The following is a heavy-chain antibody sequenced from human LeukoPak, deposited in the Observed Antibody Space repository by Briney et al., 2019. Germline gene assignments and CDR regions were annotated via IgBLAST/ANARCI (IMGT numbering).Heavy chain of an antibody. CDR2: INPNSGGT. D-gene: IGHD4-11*01. CDR1: GYTFTSYY. J-gene: IGHJ5*02. CDR3: ARGLHRSSPFDP. V-gene: IGHV1-2*06. Sequence: ASVKVSCKASGYTFTSYYMHWVRQAPGQGLEWMGRINPNSGGTNYAQKFQGRVTMTRDTSISTAYMELSRLRSDDTAVYYCARGLHRSSPFDPWGQGTLVTVSS.